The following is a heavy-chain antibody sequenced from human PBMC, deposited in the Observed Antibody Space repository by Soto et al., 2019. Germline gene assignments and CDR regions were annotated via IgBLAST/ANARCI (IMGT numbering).Heavy chain of an antibody. J-gene: IGHJ4*02. Sequence: PGGSLRLTCAASGFTFSTYAMGWVRQAPGKGLEWVSAIRGSGGSTYYADSVKGRFTISRDNSKSTLYLLVNSLRAEDTAVYYCAKSTWNGPNYFDHWGQGTLVTVSS. D-gene: IGHD1-1*01. CDR2: IRGSGGST. V-gene: IGHV3-23*01. CDR1: GFTFSTYA. CDR3: AKSTWNGPNYFDH.